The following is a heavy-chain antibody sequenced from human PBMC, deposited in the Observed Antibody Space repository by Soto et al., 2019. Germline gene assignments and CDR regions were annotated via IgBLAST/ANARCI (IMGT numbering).Heavy chain of an antibody. D-gene: IGHD5-18*01. CDR2: IYYSGST. V-gene: IGHV4-30-4*01. CDR1: GGSISSGDYY. Sequence: SETLSLTCTVSGGSISSGDYYLSWIRQPPGKGLEWIGYIYYSGSTYYNPSLKSRVTISVDTSKNQFSLKLSSVTAADTAVYYCARGTSWIQLWFTDYYYGMDVWGQGTTVTVSS. CDR3: ARGTSWIQLWFTDYYYGMDV. J-gene: IGHJ6*02.